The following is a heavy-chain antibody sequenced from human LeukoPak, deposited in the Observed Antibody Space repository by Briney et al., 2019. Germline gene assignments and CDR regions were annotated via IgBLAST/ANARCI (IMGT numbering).Heavy chain of an antibody. Sequence: GGSLRLSCAASGFTFSDYDLHWVRQAPGKGLEWVAFIRYDGSNKYYAGSVTGRFTISRDNSKNTLYLQMNSLRAEDTAVYYCASSVVGGLGLDYWGQGTLVTVSS. J-gene: IGHJ4*02. D-gene: IGHD1-26*01. CDR1: GFTFSDYD. CDR2: IRYDGSNK. V-gene: IGHV3-30*02. CDR3: ASSVVGGLGLDY.